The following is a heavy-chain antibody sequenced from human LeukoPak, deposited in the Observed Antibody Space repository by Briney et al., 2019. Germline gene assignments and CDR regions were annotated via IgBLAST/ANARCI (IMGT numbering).Heavy chain of an antibody. J-gene: IGHJ5*02. CDR2: IYYSGNT. D-gene: IGHD3-22*01. CDR3: ARDVGGYYDSSGYFWFDP. CDR1: GDSISTSNSY. Sequence: PSETLSLTCTVSGDSISTSNSYWGWIRQPPGKGLEWIGSIYYSGNTYYNASLKSRVTISVDTSKNQFSLKLSSVTAADTAVYYCARDVGGYYDSSGYFWFDPWGQGTLVTVSS. V-gene: IGHV4-39*07.